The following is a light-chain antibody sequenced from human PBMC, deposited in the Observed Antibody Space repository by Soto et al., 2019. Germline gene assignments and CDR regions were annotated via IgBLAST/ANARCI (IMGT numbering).Light chain of an antibody. Sequence: EVVLTQSPGTLSLSPGERATLSCRASQSVSSSYLAWYQQKPGQAPTLLIYGASSRATSIPDRFSGSGSGTDFTLTISRLEPEDFAVYYCQQYGSSSFTFGPGTKVDIK. CDR3: QQYGSSSFT. J-gene: IGKJ3*01. CDR2: GAS. CDR1: QSVSSSY. V-gene: IGKV3-20*01.